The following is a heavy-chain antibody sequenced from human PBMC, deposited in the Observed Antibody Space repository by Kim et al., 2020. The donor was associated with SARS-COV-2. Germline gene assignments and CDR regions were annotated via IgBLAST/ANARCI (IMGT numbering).Heavy chain of an antibody. J-gene: IGHJ4*02. D-gene: IGHD3-10*01. Sequence: PSLKSRVTISVDTTKNQFSLKQSSVTAAETAVYYCARDGSGSYCKGAVDYWGQGTLVTVSS. V-gene: IGHV4-34*01. CDR3: ARDGSGSYCKGAVDY.